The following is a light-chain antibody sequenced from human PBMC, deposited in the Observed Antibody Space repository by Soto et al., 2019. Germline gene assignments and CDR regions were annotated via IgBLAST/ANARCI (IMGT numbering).Light chain of an antibody. CDR2: GAS. CDR3: QQYNNWPRT. CDR1: QSVSSG. J-gene: IGKJ1*01. V-gene: IGKV3-15*01. Sequence: ILLTQSPGTLSLSPGERATLSCRASQSVSSGLAWYHQTPGQPPRLLIYGASTRDTGIPARFSGRGSGTECTLPLNSLQSEDFAVYYCQQYNNWPRTFGQGTKVDI.